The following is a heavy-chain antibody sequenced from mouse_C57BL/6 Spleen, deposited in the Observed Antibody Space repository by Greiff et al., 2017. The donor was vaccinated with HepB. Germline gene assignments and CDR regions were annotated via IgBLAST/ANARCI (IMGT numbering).Heavy chain of an antibody. V-gene: IGHV1-80*01. CDR1: GYAFSSYW. CDR2: IYPGDGDT. J-gene: IGHJ4*01. CDR3: ARGSLGEAMDY. Sequence: QLQLQQSGAELVKPGASVKISCKASGYAFSSYWMNWVKQRPGKGLEWIGQIYPGDGDTNYNGKFKGKATLTADKSSSTAYMQLSSLTSEDSAVYFCARGSLGEAMDYWGQGTSVTVSS. D-gene: IGHD4-1*01.